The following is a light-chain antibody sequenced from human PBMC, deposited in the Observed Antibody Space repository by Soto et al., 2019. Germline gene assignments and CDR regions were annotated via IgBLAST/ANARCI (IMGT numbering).Light chain of an antibody. CDR1: QSVSSK. V-gene: IGKV3-15*01. CDR3: QQYMDWPRT. J-gene: IGKJ1*01. CDR2: SAS. Sequence: EIVMAQSPATLSVSPGERATLSCRASQSVSSKLAWYQQKPGQAPRLLIFSASTRDSGIPARFSGSGSGTEFTLTISSLQSEDFAVYYCQQYMDWPRTFGPGTKVDIK.